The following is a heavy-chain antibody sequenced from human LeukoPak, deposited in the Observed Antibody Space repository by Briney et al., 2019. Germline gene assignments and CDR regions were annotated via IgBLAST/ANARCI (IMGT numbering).Heavy chain of an antibody. CDR2: LNGSGAIT. J-gene: IGHJ4*02. Sequence: GGSLRLSCAASGFTFSSYAMSWVRQAPGKGLEWVSGLNGSGAITYYADSAKGRFTISRDNSKDTLYLQMNSLRVDDTAVYYCAKTPQGTTISPVDSWGQGTLVTVSS. CDR1: GFTFSSYA. CDR3: AKTPQGTTISPVDS. D-gene: IGHD1-7*01. V-gene: IGHV3-23*01.